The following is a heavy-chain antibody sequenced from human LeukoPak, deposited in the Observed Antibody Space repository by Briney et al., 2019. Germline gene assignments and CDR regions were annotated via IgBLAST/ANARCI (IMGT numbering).Heavy chain of an antibody. J-gene: IGHJ4*02. D-gene: IGHD3-22*01. Sequence: TGGSLRLSCAASGLTFSSYAMSWVRQAPGKGLEWVSLISGDGGSTYYADSVKGRFTISRDNSKNSLYLQMNSLRTEDTASYYCAKDRYYDSSGYLEGWGQGTLVTVSS. CDR3: AKDRYYDSSGYLEG. V-gene: IGHV3-43*02. CDR2: ISGDGGST. CDR1: GLTFSSYA.